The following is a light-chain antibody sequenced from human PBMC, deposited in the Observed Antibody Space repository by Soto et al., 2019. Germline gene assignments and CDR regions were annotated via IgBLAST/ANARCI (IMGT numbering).Light chain of an antibody. CDR3: QQYGDSPVT. CDR2: GAS. V-gene: IGKV3-20*01. CDR1: QSVRSNF. J-gene: IGKJ1*01. Sequence: EIVLTQSPGTLSLSPGERATLSCRASQSVRSNFLAWYQQKPGQAPRLLIYGASNRATGIPDRFSGSGSGTDFTLTITRLEPEDFAMYYCQQYGDSPVTFGQGTKVDIK.